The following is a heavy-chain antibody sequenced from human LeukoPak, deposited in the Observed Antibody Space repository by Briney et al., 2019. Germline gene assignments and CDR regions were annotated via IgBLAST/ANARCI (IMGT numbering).Heavy chain of an antibody. CDR2: INPNSGGT. J-gene: IGHJ4*02. Sequence: ASVTVSCKASGYTFTGYYMHWVRQAPGQGLEWMGWINPNSGGTNYAQKFQGWVTMTRDTSISTAYMELSRLRSDDTAVYYCAREASLGDYDYWGQGTLVTVSS. CDR1: GYTFTGYY. V-gene: IGHV1-2*04. D-gene: IGHD4-11*01. CDR3: AREASLGDYDY.